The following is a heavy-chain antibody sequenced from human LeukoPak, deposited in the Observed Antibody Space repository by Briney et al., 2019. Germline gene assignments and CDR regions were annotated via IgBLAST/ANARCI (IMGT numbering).Heavy chain of an antibody. J-gene: IGHJ5*02. V-gene: IGHV4-59*01. Sequence: PSETLSLTCTVSGGSISSYYWSWIRQPPGKGLEWIGYIYYSGSTNYNPSLKSRVTISVDTSKNQFSLKLSSVTAADTAVYYCARDNEWYSSGWYGRWFDPWGQGTLVTVSS. D-gene: IGHD6-19*01. CDR3: ARDNEWYSSGWYGRWFDP. CDR2: IYYSGST. CDR1: GGSISSYY.